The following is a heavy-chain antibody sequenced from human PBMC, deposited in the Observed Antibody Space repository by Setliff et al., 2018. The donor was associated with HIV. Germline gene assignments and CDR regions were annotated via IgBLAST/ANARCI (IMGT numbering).Heavy chain of an antibody. CDR2: IIAIFGTG. D-gene: IGHD3-3*01. CDR1: GGTFSSYA. Sequence: SVKVSCKASGGTFSSYAINWVRQAPGQGLEWMGGIIAIFGTGKYAQKFQGRVTITADESTCTVYMELSSLRSEDTAVYYCARGLYYKFWSGYSDYYNYYYMDVWGKGTTVTVSS. J-gene: IGHJ6*03. V-gene: IGHV1-69*13. CDR3: ARGLYYKFWSGYSDYYNYYYMDV.